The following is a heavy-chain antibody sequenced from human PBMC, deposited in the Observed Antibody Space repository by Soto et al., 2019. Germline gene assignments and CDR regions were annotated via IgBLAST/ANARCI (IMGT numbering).Heavy chain of an antibody. D-gene: IGHD3-9*01. CDR2: IYPGDSNT. J-gene: IGHJ6*02. CDR3: ARHPLHYDILTGYYKSDYYYGMDV. Sequence: GESLKISCKGSGYSFTSYWIGWVRQMPGKGLEWMGIIYPGDSNTRYSPSFQGQVTISADKSISTAYLQWSSLKASDTAMYYCARHPLHYDILTGYYKSDYYYGMDVWGQGTTVTVSS. V-gene: IGHV5-51*01. CDR1: GYSFTSYW.